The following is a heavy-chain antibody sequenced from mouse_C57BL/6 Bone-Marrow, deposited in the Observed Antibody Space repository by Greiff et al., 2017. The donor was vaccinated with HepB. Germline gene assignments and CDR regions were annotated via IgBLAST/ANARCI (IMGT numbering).Heavy chain of an antibody. CDR1: GYTFTDYY. D-gene: IGHD3-3*01. V-gene: IGHV1-76*01. CDR3: ARGGDPYYFDY. CDR2: IYPGSGNT. J-gene: IGHJ2*01. Sequence: QVHVKQSGAELVRPGASVKLSCKASGYTFTDYYINWVKQRPGQGLEWIARIYPGSGNTYYNEKFKGKATLTAEKSSSTAYMQLSSLTSEDSAVYFCARGGDPYYFDYWGQGTTLTVSS.